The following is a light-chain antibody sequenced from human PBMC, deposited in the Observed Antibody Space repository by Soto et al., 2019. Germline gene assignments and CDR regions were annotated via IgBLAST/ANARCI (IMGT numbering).Light chain of an antibody. J-gene: IGKJ4*01. Sequence: AIQMAQSPSSLSASVGDRVTITCRASQGIGNDVGWYQQKPGQAPKLLIHAAATLQSGVPSRFSGSRSGTDFILTISSLQPEDFATYYCLQDHNYPITFGGGTKVDIK. CDR3: LQDHNYPIT. V-gene: IGKV1-6*02. CDR1: QGIGND. CDR2: AAA.